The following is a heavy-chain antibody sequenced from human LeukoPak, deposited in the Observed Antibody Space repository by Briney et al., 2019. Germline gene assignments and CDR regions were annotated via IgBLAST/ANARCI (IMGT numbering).Heavy chain of an antibody. D-gene: IGHD3-16*02. Sequence: GASVKVSCKVSGYTLAELSMHWVRQAPGKGLEWMGGFDPEDGETIYAQKFQGRVTMTEDTSTDTAYMELSSLRSEDTAVYYCAKGRLRLGELSNWFDPWGQGTLVTVSS. CDR3: AKGRLRLGELSNWFDP. J-gene: IGHJ5*02. CDR2: FDPEDGET. CDR1: GYTLAELS. V-gene: IGHV1-24*01.